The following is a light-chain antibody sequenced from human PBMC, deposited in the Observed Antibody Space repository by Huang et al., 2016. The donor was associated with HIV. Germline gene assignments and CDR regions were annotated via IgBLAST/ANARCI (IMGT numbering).Light chain of an antibody. V-gene: IGKV3-20*01. CDR3: HQYGDSRGT. CDR1: QSVNNNF. Sequence: EIVLTQSPGPLSLSPGERATRACRARQSVNNNFLAWYQQKPGQAPRRLIYGASSRATGVPDRFSGSGSGTDFTLTISRLEPEDFAVYYCHQYGDSRGTFGQGTKVEIK. CDR2: GAS. J-gene: IGKJ1*01.